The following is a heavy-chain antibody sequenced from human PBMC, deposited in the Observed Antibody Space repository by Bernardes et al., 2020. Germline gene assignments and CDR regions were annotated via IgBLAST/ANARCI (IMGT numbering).Heavy chain of an antibody. CDR1: GGSISSYY. J-gene: IGHJ5*02. CDR3: ARESGITIFGVRTNWFDP. CDR2: IYYSGST. V-gene: IGHV4-59*01. D-gene: IGHD3-3*01. Sequence: SETLSLTCTVSGGSISSYYWSWIRQPPGKGLEWIGYIYYSGSTNYNPSLKSRVTISVDTSKNQFSLKLTSVTAADTAVYYCARESGITIFGVRTNWFDPWGQGTLVTVSS.